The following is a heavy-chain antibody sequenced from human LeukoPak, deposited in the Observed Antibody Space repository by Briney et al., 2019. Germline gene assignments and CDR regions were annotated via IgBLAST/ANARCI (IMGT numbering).Heavy chain of an antibody. Sequence: PGGSLRLSCAASGFTFNNYGMHWVRQAPGKGLEWLAFIRYDGSNTYYADSVKGRFTISRDNAKNSLYLQMNSLRAEDAAVYYCARSLRVRGVPDYMDVWGKGTTVIISS. D-gene: IGHD3-10*01. CDR2: IRYDGSNT. CDR3: ARSLRVRGVPDYMDV. CDR1: GFTFNNYG. V-gene: IGHV3-30*02. J-gene: IGHJ6*03.